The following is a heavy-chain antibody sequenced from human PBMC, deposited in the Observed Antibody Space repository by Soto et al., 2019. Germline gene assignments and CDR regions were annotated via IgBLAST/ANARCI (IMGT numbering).Heavy chain of an antibody. D-gene: IGHD1-26*01. CDR1: GGSISSYY. J-gene: IGHJ4*01. V-gene: IGHV4-59*01. CDR2: IYYSGST. Sequence: SETLSLTCTVSGGSISSYYWSWIRQPPGKGLEWIGYIYYSGSTNYNPSLKSRVTISVDTSKNQFSLKLSSVTAADTAVYYCASSGSYSLAVIFDDGGQEILVTVSS. CDR3: ASSGSYSLAVIFDD.